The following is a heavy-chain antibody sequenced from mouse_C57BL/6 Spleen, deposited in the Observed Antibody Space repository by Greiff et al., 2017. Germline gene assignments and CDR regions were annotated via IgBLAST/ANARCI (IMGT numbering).Heavy chain of an antibody. CDR2: ISDGGSYT. J-gene: IGHJ3*01. CDR1: GFTFSSYA. Sequence: EVKVEESGGGLVKPGGSLKLSCAASGFTFSSYAMSWVRQTPEKRLEWVATISDGGSYTYYPDNVKGRFTISRDNAKNNLYLQMSHLKSEDTAMYYCARKGNGNYVGVFAYWGQGTLVTVSA. V-gene: IGHV5-4*03. CDR3: ARKGNGNYVGVFAY. D-gene: IGHD2-1*01.